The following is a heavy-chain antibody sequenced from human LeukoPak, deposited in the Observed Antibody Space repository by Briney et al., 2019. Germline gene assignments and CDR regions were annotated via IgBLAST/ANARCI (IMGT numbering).Heavy chain of an antibody. CDR3: ATGTAVTGQGPLVGMDV. V-gene: IGHV1-24*01. CDR1: GYTLTELS. Sequence: ASVKVSCKVSGYTLTELSMHWVRQAPGKGLEWVGGFEPEDGETIYAQKFQGRVTMTEDTSTDTAYMEVSSLRSEDTAVYYCATGTAVTGQGPLVGMDVWGQGTTVTASS. J-gene: IGHJ6*02. CDR2: FEPEDGET. D-gene: IGHD4-11*01.